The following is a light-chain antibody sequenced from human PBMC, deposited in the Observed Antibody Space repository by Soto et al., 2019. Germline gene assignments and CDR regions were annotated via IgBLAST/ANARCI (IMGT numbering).Light chain of an antibody. CDR1: SSNIGAGYD. Sequence: QSVLTQPPSGTGAPGQRVTISCTRSSSNIGAGYDVHWYQQLPGIAPKLLIYANNNRPSGVPDRFSGSKSGTSASLAITGLQAEDEADYYCQSYDSSVNYVFGTGTKVTVL. CDR2: ANN. J-gene: IGLJ1*01. CDR3: QSYDSSVNYV. V-gene: IGLV1-40*01.